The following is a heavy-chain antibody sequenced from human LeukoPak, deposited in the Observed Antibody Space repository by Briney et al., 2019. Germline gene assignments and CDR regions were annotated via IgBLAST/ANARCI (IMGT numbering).Heavy chain of an antibody. Sequence: ASVKVSCKASGGTFSSYAISWVRQAPGQGLEWMGGIIPIFGTANYAQKFQGRVTITADESTSTAYMELSSLRSEDTAVYYCARGGLYGLGELDLDYWGQGTLVTVSS. CDR2: IIPIFGTA. J-gene: IGHJ4*02. CDR1: GGTFSSYA. CDR3: ARGGLYGLGELDLDY. D-gene: IGHD3-16*01. V-gene: IGHV1-69*13.